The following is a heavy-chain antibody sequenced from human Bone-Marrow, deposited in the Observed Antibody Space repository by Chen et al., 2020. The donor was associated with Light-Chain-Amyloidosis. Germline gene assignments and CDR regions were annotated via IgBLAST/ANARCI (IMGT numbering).Heavy chain of an antibody. Sequence: QVQLVQSGAEVKKPGASVRVSCKASGYTFTSYYMHWVRQAPGQGPEWMAIMNPSGTTTTYAQRFQGRITMTRDTSTSTVYMELSSLRSDDTAVYYCARWDWNHIDPWGQGTLVTVSS. CDR3: ARWDWNHIDP. CDR1: GYTFTSYY. V-gene: IGHV1-46*01. CDR2: MNPSGTTT. J-gene: IGHJ5*02. D-gene: IGHD1-1*01.